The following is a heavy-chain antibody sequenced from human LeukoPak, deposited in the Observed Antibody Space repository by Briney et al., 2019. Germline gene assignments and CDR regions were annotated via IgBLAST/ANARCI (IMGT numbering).Heavy chain of an antibody. D-gene: IGHD6-13*01. V-gene: IGHV3-23*01. CDR2: IVGRGGIT. CDR1: GITFSSYA. CDR3: ARDGFEGSSSWYYFDY. Sequence: GGSLRLSCAASGITFSSYAMSWVRQAPGKGLEWVSTIVGRGGITYYADSVKGRFTISRDNSKNSLYLQMNSLRAEDTALYYCARDGFEGSSSWYYFDYWGQGTLVTVSS. J-gene: IGHJ4*02.